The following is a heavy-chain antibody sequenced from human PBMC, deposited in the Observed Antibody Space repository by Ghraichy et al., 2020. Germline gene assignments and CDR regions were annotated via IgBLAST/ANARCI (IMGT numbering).Heavy chain of an antibody. CDR2: IYYTGST. CDR3: ARGDVTLIRGDDYYYMDV. J-gene: IGHJ6*03. D-gene: IGHD3-10*01. CDR1: GGSISSGEHY. Sequence: SQTLSLTCTVSGGSISSGEHYWNWVRQPPGKGLEWIGYIYYTGSTYYNPSVRSRVSISEDTSKNQFSLRLSSVTAADTAVYYCARGDVTLIRGDDYYYMDVWGKGTTVTVSS. V-gene: IGHV4-30-4*08.